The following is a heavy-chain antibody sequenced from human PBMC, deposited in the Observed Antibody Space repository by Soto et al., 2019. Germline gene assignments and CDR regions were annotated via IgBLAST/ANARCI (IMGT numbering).Heavy chain of an antibody. CDR3: ARDLRYCSSTSCRYLDY. CDR2: ISSSGSTI. V-gene: IGHV3-48*03. Sequence: PGGSLRLSCAASGFTFSSYEMNWVRQAPGKGLEWVSYISSSGSTIYYADSVKGRFTISRDNAKNSLYLQMNSLGAEDTAVYYCARDLRYCSSTSCRYLDYWGQGTLVTVLL. D-gene: IGHD2-2*01. J-gene: IGHJ4*02. CDR1: GFTFSSYE.